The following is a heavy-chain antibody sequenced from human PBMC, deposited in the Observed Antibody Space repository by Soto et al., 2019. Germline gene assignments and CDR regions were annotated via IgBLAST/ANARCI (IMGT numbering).Heavy chain of an antibody. Sequence: QVQLVQSGAEVRKPGSSVMVSCKASGGTFGSYAITWVRQALGQGLEWMGGIIPSFATANYAQKLQGRVTITTDESTGTAYMELSSLRSADTAVYDCATASYCRRGSCYRVQNYWGQGSLVTVSS. CDR1: GGTFGSYA. V-gene: IGHV1-69*05. CDR2: IIPSFATA. J-gene: IGHJ4*02. D-gene: IGHD2-15*01. CDR3: ATASYCRRGSCYRVQNY.